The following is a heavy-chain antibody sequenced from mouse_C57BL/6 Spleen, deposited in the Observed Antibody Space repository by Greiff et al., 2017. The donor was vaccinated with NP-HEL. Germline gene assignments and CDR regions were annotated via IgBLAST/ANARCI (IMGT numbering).Heavy chain of an antibody. V-gene: IGHV5-6*02. CDR2: ISSGGSYT. D-gene: IGHD4-1*01. CDR1: GFTFSSYG. J-gene: IGHJ2*01. Sequence: EVKLEESGGDLVKPGGSLKLSCAASGFTFSSYGMSWVRQTPDKRLEWVATISSGGSYTYYPDSVKGRFTISRDNAKNTLYLQMSSLKSEDTAMYYCARHEAGIFDYWGQGTTLTVSS. CDR3: ARHEAGIFDY.